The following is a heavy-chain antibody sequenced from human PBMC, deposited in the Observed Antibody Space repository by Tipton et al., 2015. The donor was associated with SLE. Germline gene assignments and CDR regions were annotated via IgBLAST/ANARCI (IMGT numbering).Heavy chain of an antibody. Sequence: QLVQSGAEVKKPGASVKVSCKASGYTFTSYGISWVRQAPGQGLEWMGWISAYNGNTNYAQKLQGRVTMTTDTSTSTAYVELRSLRSDDTAVYYCAACDYGSGSPPFDYWGQGTLVTVSS. D-gene: IGHD3-10*01. CDR1: GYTFTSYG. CDR2: ISAYNGNT. J-gene: IGHJ4*02. V-gene: IGHV1-18*01. CDR3: AACDYGSGSPPFDY.